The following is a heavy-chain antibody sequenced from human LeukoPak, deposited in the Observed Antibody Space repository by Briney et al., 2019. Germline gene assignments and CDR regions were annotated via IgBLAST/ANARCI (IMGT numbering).Heavy chain of an antibody. V-gene: IGHV3-20*04. CDR2: INWNGGST. CDR3: AGEYYYDSSGYPGY. J-gene: IGHJ4*02. CDR1: GFTFDDYG. Sequence: GGSLRLSCAASGFTFDDYGMSWVRQAPGKGLEWVSGINWNGGSTGYADSVKGRFTISRDNAKNSLYLQMNSLRAEDTALYYCAGEYYYDSSGYPGYWGQGTLVTVSS. D-gene: IGHD3-22*01.